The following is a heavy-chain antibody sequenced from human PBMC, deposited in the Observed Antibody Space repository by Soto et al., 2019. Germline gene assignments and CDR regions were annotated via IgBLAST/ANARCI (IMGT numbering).Heavy chain of an antibody. Sequence: SETLSLTCAVSGGSISSSNWWSWVRQPPGKGLEWIGEIYHSGSTNYNPSLKSRVTISVDKSKNQFSLKLSSVTAADTAVYYCASHYYGSGAFDYWGQGTLVTVSS. CDR3: ASHYYGSGAFDY. CDR2: IYHSGST. J-gene: IGHJ4*02. D-gene: IGHD3-10*01. V-gene: IGHV4-4*02. CDR1: GGSISSSNW.